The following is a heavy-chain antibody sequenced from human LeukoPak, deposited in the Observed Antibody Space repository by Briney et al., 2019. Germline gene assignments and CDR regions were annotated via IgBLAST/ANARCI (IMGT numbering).Heavy chain of an antibody. V-gene: IGHV1-69*13. J-gene: IGHJ6*02. D-gene: IGHD3-10*01. CDR3: ARGYYGSGSYEPRDYYYYGMDV. CDR2: IIPIFGTA. Sequence: SVKVSCKASGYTFTGYYMHWVRQAPGQGLEWMGGIIPIFGTANYAQKFQGRVTITADESTSTAYMELSSLRSDDTAVYYCARGYYGSGSYEPRDYYYYGMDVWGQGTTVTVSS. CDR1: GYTFTGYY.